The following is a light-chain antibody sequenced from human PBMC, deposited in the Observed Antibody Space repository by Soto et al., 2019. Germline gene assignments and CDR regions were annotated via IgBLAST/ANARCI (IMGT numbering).Light chain of an antibody. Sequence: VVTQPPSASGTPGQRVTISCSGSSSNIGRNTVNWYQQLPGTAPRLLIYSNNQRPSGVPDRFSGSKSGTSASLAISGLQSEDEADYYCAAWDDSLNGWVFGGGTKVTVL. J-gene: IGLJ3*02. V-gene: IGLV1-44*01. CDR3: AAWDDSLNGWV. CDR1: SSNIGRNT. CDR2: SNN.